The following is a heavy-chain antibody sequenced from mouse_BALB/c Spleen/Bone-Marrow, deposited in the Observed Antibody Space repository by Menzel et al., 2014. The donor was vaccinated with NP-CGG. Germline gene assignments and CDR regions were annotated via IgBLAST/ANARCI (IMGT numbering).Heavy chain of an antibody. CDR1: GFTFSDYY. CDR3: ARVSYDYSDY. Sequence: EVKLMESGGGLVKPGGSLKLSCAASGFTFSDYYMYWVRQTPEKRLEWVATISDGGSYTYYPDSVKGRFTISRDNAKNNLYLQMSSLKSEDTAMYYCARVSYDYSDYWGQGTTLTVSS. V-gene: IGHV5-4*02. J-gene: IGHJ2*01. D-gene: IGHD2-4*01. CDR2: ISDGGSYT.